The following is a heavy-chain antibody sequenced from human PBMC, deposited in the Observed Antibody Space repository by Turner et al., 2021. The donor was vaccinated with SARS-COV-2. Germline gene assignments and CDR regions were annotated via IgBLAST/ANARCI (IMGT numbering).Heavy chain of an antibody. CDR3: ARAVGYTAMEY. J-gene: IGHJ4*02. V-gene: IGHV1-2*02. D-gene: IGHD5-18*01. CDR2: INIDSGER. Sequence: QVQLVQSGAEVKKPGASVKVSCQASGNTFIGDYMHWVGQAPGQGLEWMGWINIDSGERHFAQKFQGRVTLTRDTSTRTAYMELSRLRSDDTAVYYCARAVGYTAMEYWGQGTLVTVSS. CDR1: GNTFIGDY.